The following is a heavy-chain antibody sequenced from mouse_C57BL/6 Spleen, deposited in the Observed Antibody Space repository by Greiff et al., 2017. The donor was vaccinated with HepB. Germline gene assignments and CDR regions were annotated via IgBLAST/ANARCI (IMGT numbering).Heavy chain of an antibody. D-gene: IGHD2-2*01. V-gene: IGHV5-6*01. CDR2: ISSGGSYT. CDR3: ARRDMVTTGYFDV. CDR1: GFTFSSYG. J-gene: IGHJ1*03. Sequence: EVQVVESGGDLVKPGGSLKLSCAASGFTFSSYGMSWVRQTPDKRLEWVATISSGGSYTYYPDSVKGRFTISRDNAKNTLYLQMSSLKSEDTAMYYCARRDMVTTGYFDVGGTGTTVTVSS.